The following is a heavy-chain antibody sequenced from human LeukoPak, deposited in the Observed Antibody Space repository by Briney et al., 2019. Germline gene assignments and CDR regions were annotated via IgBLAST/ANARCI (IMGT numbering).Heavy chain of an antibody. D-gene: IGHD3-22*01. J-gene: IGHJ4*02. CDR2: INHSGST. Sequence: KSSETLSLTCAVYGGSFSGYYWSWIRQPPGKGLEWIGEINHSGSTNYNPSLKSRVTISVDTSKNQFSLKLSSVTAADTAVYYCARGERYYDSSGLFDYWGQGTLVTVSS. V-gene: IGHV4-34*01. CDR3: ARGERYYDSSGLFDY. CDR1: GGSFSGYY.